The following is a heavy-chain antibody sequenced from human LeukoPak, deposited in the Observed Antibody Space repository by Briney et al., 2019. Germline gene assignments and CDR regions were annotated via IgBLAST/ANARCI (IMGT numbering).Heavy chain of an antibody. CDR3: ARSYSSSRGTFDY. J-gene: IGHJ4*02. CDR1: GFAFSSYG. CDR2: ITSSSSYI. D-gene: IGHD6-6*01. V-gene: IGHV3-21*01. Sequence: PGGSLRLSCAASGFAFSSYGMNWVRQAPGKGLEWVSSITSSSSYIYYADSVKGRFTISRDNAKNSLYLQMNSLRAEDTAVYYCARSYSSSRGTFDYWGQGTLVTVSS.